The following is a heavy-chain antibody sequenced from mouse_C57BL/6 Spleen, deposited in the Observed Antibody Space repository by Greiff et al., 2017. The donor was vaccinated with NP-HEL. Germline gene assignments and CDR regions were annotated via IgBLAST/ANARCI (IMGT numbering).Heavy chain of an antibody. CDR1: GFTFSSYA. V-gene: IGHV5-4*01. Sequence: EVQRVESGGGLVKPGGSLKLSCAASGFTFSSYAMSWVRQTPEKRLEWVATISADGSYTYYPANVKGRFTISRDNAKNNLYLQMSHLKSEDTAMYYCASPYGYDAGAWFAYWGQGTLVTVSA. CDR3: ASPYGYDAGAWFAY. CDR2: ISADGSYT. D-gene: IGHD2-2*01. J-gene: IGHJ3*01.